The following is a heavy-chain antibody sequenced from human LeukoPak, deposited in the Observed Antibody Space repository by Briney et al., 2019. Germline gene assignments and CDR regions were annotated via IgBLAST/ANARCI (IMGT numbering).Heavy chain of an antibody. CDR3: ARHVSSGWHYYYGLDV. Sequence: PSETLSLTCTVSGDSISSEGVYWTWTRQPPGKGLECIGSIYHTGNTYYSQAFRIRITISVDTSKNQFSLRVNSLTAADTAVYYCARHVSSGWHYYYGLDVWGQGTAVSVSS. D-gene: IGHD6-19*01. CDR2: IYHTGNT. V-gene: IGHV4-39*01. CDR1: GDSISSEGVY. J-gene: IGHJ6*02.